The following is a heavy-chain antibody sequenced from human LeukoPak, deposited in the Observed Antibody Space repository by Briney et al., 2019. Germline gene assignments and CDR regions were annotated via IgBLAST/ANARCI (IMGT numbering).Heavy chain of an antibody. CDR3: AKVGDGLIAPDY. CDR2: ISGSGGST. Sequence: PGGSLRLSCAASGFTFSSYAMSWVRQAPGKGLEWVSAISGSGGSTYYADSMKGRFTISRDNSKNTLYLQMNSLRAEDTAVYYCAKVGDGLIAPDYWGQGTLVTVSS. V-gene: IGHV3-23*01. J-gene: IGHJ4*02. D-gene: IGHD3-16*01. CDR1: GFTFSSYA.